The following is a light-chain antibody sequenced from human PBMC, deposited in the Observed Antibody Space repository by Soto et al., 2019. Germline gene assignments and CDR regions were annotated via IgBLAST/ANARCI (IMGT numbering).Light chain of an antibody. CDR2: GAS. CDR3: QQHNNWPPIT. V-gene: IGKV3-15*01. Sequence: IVIRQSPATMSVSPGERATLSCRASQSVRSNLAWYQQRPGQAPRLLIYGASTRATGIPARFSGSGSGTEFTLTVSSLQSEDFAVYYCQQHNNWPPITFGKGTRLEIK. J-gene: IGKJ5*01. CDR1: QSVRSN.